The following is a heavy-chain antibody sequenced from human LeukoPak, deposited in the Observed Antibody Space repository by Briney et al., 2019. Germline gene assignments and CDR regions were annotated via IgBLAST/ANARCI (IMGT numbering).Heavy chain of an antibody. CDR2: INSGSSTI. CDR1: GFIFRSYS. J-gene: IGHJ6*02. Sequence: PGGSLRDSRAASGFIFRSYSMNWVRQAPGEGLKWVSYINSGSSTIYHADSVRGRFTISRDNARNSLYLQMNGLTDEDTAVYFCARVSGYYGSGNQNYRMDVWGQGTTVTVSS. V-gene: IGHV3-48*02. D-gene: IGHD3-10*01. CDR3: ARVSGYYGSGNQNYRMDV.